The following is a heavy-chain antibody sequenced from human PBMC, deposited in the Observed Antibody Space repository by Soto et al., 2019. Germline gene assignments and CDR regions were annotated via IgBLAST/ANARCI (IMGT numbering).Heavy chain of an antibody. D-gene: IGHD3-16*01. Sequence: ASVKVSCKASGYTFTSYYMHWVRQAPGQGLEWMGIINPSGGSTSYAQKFQGRVTMTRDTSTSTVYMELSSMRSEDTAVYYCARDRLGGEMATIPVYYFDYWGQGTIATVS. CDR2: INPSGGST. CDR3: ARDRLGGEMATIPVYYFDY. V-gene: IGHV1-46*01. CDR1: GYTFTSYY. J-gene: IGHJ4*02.